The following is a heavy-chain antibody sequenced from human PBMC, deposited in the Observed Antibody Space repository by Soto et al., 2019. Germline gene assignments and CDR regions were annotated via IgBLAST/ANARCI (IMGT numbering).Heavy chain of an antibody. CDR1: GGTCSSYA. CDR3: AREPDIVLVPDKYGMDC. J-gene: IGHJ6*02. V-gene: IGHV1-69*12. D-gene: IGHD2-2*01. CDR2: IIPIFGTA. Sequence: QVQLVQSGAEVKQPGPSVNVSCKASGGTCSSYAISWVRQAPGQGLGWMGGIIPIFGTANYAQKFQGRVTITADEPTSTAYMELSRLSSEYTAVHYCAREPDIVLVPDKYGMDCWVQGTTVTVS.